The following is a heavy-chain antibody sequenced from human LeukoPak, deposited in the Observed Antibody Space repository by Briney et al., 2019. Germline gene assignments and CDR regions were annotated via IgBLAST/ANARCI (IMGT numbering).Heavy chain of an antibody. J-gene: IGHJ4*02. CDR2: FDPEDGET. CDR3: ATGYCSGGSCYSGPWYFDY. Sequence: ASVKVSCKVSGYTLTELSMHWVRRAPVKGLEWMGGFDPEDGETIYAQKFQGRVTMTEDTSTDTAYMELSSLRSEDTAVYYCATGYCSGGSCYSGPWYFDYWGQGTLVTVSS. V-gene: IGHV1-24*01. CDR1: GYTLTELS. D-gene: IGHD2-15*01.